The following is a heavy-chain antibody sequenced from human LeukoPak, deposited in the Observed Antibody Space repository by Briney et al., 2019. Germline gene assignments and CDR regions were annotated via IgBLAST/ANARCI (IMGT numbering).Heavy chain of an antibody. V-gene: IGHV3-30*18. CDR1: GFTFSSYG. D-gene: IGHD5-24*01. CDR3: AKGALEMATIDY. CDR2: ISYDGSNK. Sequence: PGGSLRLSCAASGFTFSSYGMHWVRQAPGKGLEWVAVISYDGSNKYYADSVKGRFTISRDNSKNTLYLQMNSLRAEDTAVYYCAKGALEMATIDYWGQGTLVTVSS. J-gene: IGHJ4*02.